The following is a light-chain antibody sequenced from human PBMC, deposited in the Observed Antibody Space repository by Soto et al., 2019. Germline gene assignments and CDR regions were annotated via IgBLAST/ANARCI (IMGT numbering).Light chain of an antibody. V-gene: IGKV1-5*03. J-gene: IGKJ1*01. CDR2: KAS. Sequence: DIQMTQSPSTLSASVGDRVTITCRASQSISSWLAWYQQKPGKAPKLLIYKASTLESGVPSRFSGSGSGTEFTLTISSLQPDDFATYYCQHYYGSSTFDQGTKVEIK. CDR1: QSISSW. CDR3: QHYYGSST.